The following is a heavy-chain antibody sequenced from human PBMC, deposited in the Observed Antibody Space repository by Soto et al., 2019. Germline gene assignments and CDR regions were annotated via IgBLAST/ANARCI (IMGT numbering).Heavy chain of an antibody. J-gene: IGHJ6*02. Sequence: DVHLVESGGGLVQPGGSLRLSCVASGFTFTTYWMSWVRHVPGKGLEWVANIKQDGSEKNYVDSVKGRFTISRDNAKNAMYLPTNSLTAGDTAVYYCQRGRGITTGGTYYQGMDVWGQGTTVTVSS. CDR1: GFTFTTYW. CDR3: QRGRGITTGGTYYQGMDV. CDR2: IKQDGSEK. D-gene: IGHD6-13*01. V-gene: IGHV3-7*03.